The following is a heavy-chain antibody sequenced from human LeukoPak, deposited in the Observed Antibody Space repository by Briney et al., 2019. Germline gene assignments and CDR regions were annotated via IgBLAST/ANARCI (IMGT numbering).Heavy chain of an antibody. D-gene: IGHD3-3*01. CDR3: AKTYVSDFWSGLGI. J-gene: IGHJ3*02. V-gene: IGHV3-23*01. CDR2: ISGSGGST. CDR1: GFTFSSYA. Sequence: GGSLRLSCAASGFTFSSYAMSWVRLAPGKGLEWVSAISGSGGSTYYADSVKGRFTISRDNSKNTLYLQMNSLRAEDTAVYYCAKTYVSDFWSGLGIWGQGTMVTVSS.